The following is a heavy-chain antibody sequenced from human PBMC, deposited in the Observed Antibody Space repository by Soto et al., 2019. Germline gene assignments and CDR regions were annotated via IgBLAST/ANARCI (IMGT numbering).Heavy chain of an antibody. D-gene: IGHD3-22*01. V-gene: IGHV3-11*06. CDR1: GFTFSDYY. J-gene: IGHJ4*02. CDR3: ASHPRDSSGYWYYFDY. CDR2: ISSSRSYI. Sequence: QVQLVESGGGLVKPGGSLRLSCAASGFTFSDYYMSWIRQAPGKGLEWVSYISSSRSYIYYADSVKGRFTISRDNAKNSLYLQMNSLRAEDTAVYYCASHPRDSSGYWYYFDYWGQGTLVTVSS.